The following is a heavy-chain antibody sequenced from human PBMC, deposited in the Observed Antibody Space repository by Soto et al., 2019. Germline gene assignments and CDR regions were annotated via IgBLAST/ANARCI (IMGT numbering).Heavy chain of an antibody. Sequence: PGGSLRLSCAASGFTFSSYGMHWVRQAPGKGLEWVAVISYDGSNKYYADSVKGRFTISRDNSKNTLYVQMNSLTAGDTALFYCAKDLYVGNYQGGTYYYGMDVWAQGTMVTVPS. CDR1: GFTFSSYG. CDR2: ISYDGSNK. V-gene: IGHV3-30*18. D-gene: IGHD1-7*01. J-gene: IGHJ6*02. CDR3: AKDLYVGNYQGGTYYYGMDV.